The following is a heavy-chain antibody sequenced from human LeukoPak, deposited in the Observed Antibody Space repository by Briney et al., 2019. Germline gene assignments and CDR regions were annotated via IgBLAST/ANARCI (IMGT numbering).Heavy chain of an antibody. J-gene: IGHJ4*02. CDR3: ARDSALPTWYYYGSGSFLDDY. CDR2: ISYDGSNK. D-gene: IGHD3-10*01. Sequence: GRSLRLSCAASGFTFSSYAMRWVRQAPGKGLEWVSVISYDGSNKYYADSVKGRFTISRDNSKNTLYLQMNSLRAEDTAVYYCARDSALPTWYYYGSGSFLDDYWGQGTLVTVSS. V-gene: IGHV3-30*04. CDR1: GFTFSSYA.